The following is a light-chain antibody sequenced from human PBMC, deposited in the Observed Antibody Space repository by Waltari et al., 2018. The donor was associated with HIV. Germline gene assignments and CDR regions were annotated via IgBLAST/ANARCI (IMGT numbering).Light chain of an antibody. CDR3: CSYAGTSINWV. CDR1: SRPVSASQY. Sequence: SALNQPRSLSGSPGQSVTISCTAASRPVSASQYVSWYQQHPGKAPKLILFGVNKRPSGVPDRFSGSTSGNTASLTITGLQADDEAHYYCCSYAGTSINWVFGGGTMLTVL. CDR2: GVN. J-gene: IGLJ3*02. V-gene: IGLV2-11*01.